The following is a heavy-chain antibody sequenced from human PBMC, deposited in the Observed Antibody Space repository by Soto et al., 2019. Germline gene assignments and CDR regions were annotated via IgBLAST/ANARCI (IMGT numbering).Heavy chain of an antibody. CDR3: ARVWYCSSTSCYDYSYGMDV. D-gene: IGHD2-2*01. Sequence: QVQLVQSGAEVKKPGASVKVSCKASGYTFTSYGISWVRQAPGQGLEWMGWISAYNGNTNYAQKLQGRVTMTTDTPTSTAYMELRSLRADDTAVYYCARVWYCSSTSCYDYSYGMDVWGQETTVTVSS. CDR1: GYTFTSYG. J-gene: IGHJ6*02. V-gene: IGHV1-18*01. CDR2: ISAYNGNT.